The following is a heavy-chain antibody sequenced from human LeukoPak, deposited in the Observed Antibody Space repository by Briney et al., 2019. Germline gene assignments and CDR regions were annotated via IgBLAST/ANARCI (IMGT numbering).Heavy chain of an antibody. CDR1: GGSFSGYY. J-gene: IGHJ4*02. CDR3: ARVSGYYGSGSYLFSN. D-gene: IGHD3-10*01. CDR2: INHSGST. V-gene: IGHV4-34*01. Sequence: SETLSLTCAAYGGSFSGYYWSWIRQPPGKGLEWIGEINHSGSTNYNPSLKSRVTISVDTSKNQFSLKLSSVTAADTAVYYCARVSGYYGSGSYLFSNWGQGALVTVSS.